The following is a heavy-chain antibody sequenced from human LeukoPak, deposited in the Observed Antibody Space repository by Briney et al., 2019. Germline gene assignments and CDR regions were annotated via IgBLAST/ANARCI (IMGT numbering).Heavy chain of an antibody. CDR3: AKDSGGYRHFDY. CDR2: VSGSGGTT. J-gene: IGHJ4*02. Sequence: GGSLRLSCAASGFTFSNYGMSWVRQAPGKGLEWVSGVSGSGGTTFYANSVKGRCTISRDDSKSTLYLQMNSLRVEDTAVYYCAKDSGGYRHFDYWAREPWSPSP. D-gene: IGHD1-1*01. V-gene: IGHV3-23*01. CDR1: GFTFSNYG.